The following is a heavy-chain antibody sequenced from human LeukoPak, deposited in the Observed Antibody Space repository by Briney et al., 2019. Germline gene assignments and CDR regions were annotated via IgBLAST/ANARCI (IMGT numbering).Heavy chain of an antibody. CDR2: IRYYGSNK. J-gene: IGHJ3*02. CDR3: RYYDSSGYYYGYAFDI. D-gene: IGHD3-22*01. CDR1: GFTFSSYG. Sequence: GGSLRLSCAASGFTFSSYGMHWVRQAPGKGLEWVAFIRYYGSNKYYADSVKGRFTISRDNSKNTLYLQMNSLRAEDTAVYYCRYYDSSGYYYGYAFDIWGQGTMVTVSS. V-gene: IGHV3-30*02.